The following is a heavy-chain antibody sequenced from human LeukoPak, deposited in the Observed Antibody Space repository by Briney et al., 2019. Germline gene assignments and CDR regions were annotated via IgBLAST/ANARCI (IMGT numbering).Heavy chain of an antibody. Sequence: QSGGSLRLSCAASGFTFSSYAMSWVRQAPGKGLEWVSAISGSGGSTYYADSVKGRFTISRDNSKNTLYLQMNSLRAEDTAVYYCAKVDSFGRVTYYDFWSGYYPTFDYWGQGTLVTVSS. CDR1: GFTFSSYA. J-gene: IGHJ4*02. V-gene: IGHV3-23*01. D-gene: IGHD3-3*01. CDR2: ISGSGGST. CDR3: AKVDSFGRVTYYDFWSGYYPTFDY.